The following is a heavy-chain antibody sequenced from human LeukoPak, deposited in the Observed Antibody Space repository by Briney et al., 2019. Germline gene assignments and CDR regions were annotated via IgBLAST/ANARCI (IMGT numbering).Heavy chain of an antibody. D-gene: IGHD6-13*01. J-gene: IGHJ4*02. Sequence: SETLSLTCTVSGGSISSYYWSWIRQPAGKGLEWIGRVYSTGSTNYNPSLKSRVTMSVDTSKNQFSLRLRSVTAADTAVYYCARQIASAGTAGFDFWGQGALVTVSS. V-gene: IGHV4-4*07. CDR2: VYSTGST. CDR1: GGSISSYY. CDR3: ARQIASAGTAGFDF.